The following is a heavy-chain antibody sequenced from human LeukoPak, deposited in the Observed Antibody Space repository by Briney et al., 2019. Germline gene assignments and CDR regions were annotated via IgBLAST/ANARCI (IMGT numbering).Heavy chain of an antibody. CDR1: GGSFSGYY. V-gene: IGHV4-34*01. CDR3: ARGEVAYYDFWSGYFPTKYNWFDP. Sequence: TETLSLTCAVYGGSFSGYYWSWIRQPPGKGLEWIGEINHSGSTNYNPSLKSRVTISVDTSKNQFSLKLSSVTAADTAVYYCARGEVAYYDFWSGYFPTKYNWFDPWGQGTLVTVSS. D-gene: IGHD3-3*01. CDR2: INHSGST. J-gene: IGHJ5*02.